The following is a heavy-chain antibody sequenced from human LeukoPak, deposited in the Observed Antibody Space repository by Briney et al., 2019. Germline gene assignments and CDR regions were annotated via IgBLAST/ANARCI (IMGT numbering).Heavy chain of an antibody. V-gene: IGHV3-9*03. D-gene: IGHD6-13*01. Sequence: GGSLRLSCAASGLTFDDYAMHWVRQAPGKGLEWVSGISWNSGSIGYADSVKGRFTISRDNAKNSLYLQMNSLRAEDMALYYCAKGIAAAGYDAFDIWGQGTMVTVSS. CDR3: AKGIAAAGYDAFDI. CDR1: GLTFDDYA. J-gene: IGHJ3*02. CDR2: ISWNSGSI.